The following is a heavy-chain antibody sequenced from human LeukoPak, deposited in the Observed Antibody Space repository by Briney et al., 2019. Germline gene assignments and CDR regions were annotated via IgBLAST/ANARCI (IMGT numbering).Heavy chain of an antibody. CDR2: IYYSGST. V-gene: IGHV4-59*12. CDR1: GGSISSYY. Sequence: SETLSLTCTVSGGSISSYYWSWIRQPPGKGLEWIGYIYYSGSTNYNPSLKSRVTISVDTSKNQFSLKLSSVTAADTAVYYCARPGYSGYDIDYWGRGTLVTVSS. CDR3: ARPGYSGYDIDY. J-gene: IGHJ4*02. D-gene: IGHD5-12*01.